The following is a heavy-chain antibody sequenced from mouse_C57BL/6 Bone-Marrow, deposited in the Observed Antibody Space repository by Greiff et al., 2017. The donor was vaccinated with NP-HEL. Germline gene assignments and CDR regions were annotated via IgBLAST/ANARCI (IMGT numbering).Heavy chain of an antibody. CDR2: IYPGDGDT. Sequence: QVHVKQSGAELVKPGASVKISCKASGYAFSSYWMNWVKQRPGKGLEWIGQIYPGDGDTNYNGKFKGKATLTADKSSSTAYMQLSSLTSEDSAVYFCAPITTVPSMDYWGQGTSVTVSS. CDR3: APITTVPSMDY. J-gene: IGHJ4*01. V-gene: IGHV1-80*01. CDR1: GYAFSSYW. D-gene: IGHD1-1*01.